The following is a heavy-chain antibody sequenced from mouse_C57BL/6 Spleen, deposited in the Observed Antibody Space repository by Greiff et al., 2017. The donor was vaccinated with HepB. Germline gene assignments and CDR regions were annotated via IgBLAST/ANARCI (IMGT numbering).Heavy chain of an antibody. V-gene: IGHV1-52*01. Sequence: QVQLQQPGAELVRPGSSVKLSCKASGYTFTSYWMHWVKQRPIQGLEWIGNIDPSDSETHYNQKFKDKATLTVDKSSSTAYMQLSSLTSEDSAVYYCARSYGNCGYAMDYWGQGTSVTVSS. J-gene: IGHJ4*01. D-gene: IGHD2-1*01. CDR1: GYTFTSYW. CDR3: ARSYGNCGYAMDY. CDR2: IDPSDSET.